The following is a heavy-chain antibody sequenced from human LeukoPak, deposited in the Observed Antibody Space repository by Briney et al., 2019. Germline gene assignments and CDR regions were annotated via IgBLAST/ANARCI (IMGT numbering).Heavy chain of an antibody. CDR2: IYYSGST. CDR1: GGSISSGAYY. CDR3: ARDRFYYGSGSPYGMDV. Sequence: SQTLSLTCTVSGGSISSGAYYWSWIRQHPGKGLEWIGYIYYSGSTYFNPSLKSRVTISVDTSKNQFSLKLSSVTAADTAVYYCARDRFYYGSGSPYGMDVWGQGTTVTVSS. V-gene: IGHV4-31*03. D-gene: IGHD3-10*01. J-gene: IGHJ6*02.